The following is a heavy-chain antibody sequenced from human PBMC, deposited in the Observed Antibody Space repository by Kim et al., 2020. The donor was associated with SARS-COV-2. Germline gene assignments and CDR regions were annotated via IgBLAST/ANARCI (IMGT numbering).Heavy chain of an antibody. J-gene: IGHJ4*02. D-gene: IGHD3-10*01. CDR2: IIPSGGST. CDR1: GYTFTSYY. Sequence: ASVKVSCKASGYTFTSYYVHWVRQAPGQGLEWMGVIIPSGGSTSYAQNFQGRVTMTSDTSTSTVYMELSSRRSEDTAVYYCARDGFWGQGTLVTVSS. V-gene: IGHV1-46*01. CDR3: ARDGF.